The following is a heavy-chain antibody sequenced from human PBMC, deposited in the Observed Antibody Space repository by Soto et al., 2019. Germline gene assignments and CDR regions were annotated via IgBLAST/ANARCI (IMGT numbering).Heavy chain of an antibody. D-gene: IGHD2-21*02. CDR1: GFTFSSYS. CDR2: ISSSSSTI. Sequence: PGGSLRLSCAASGFTFSSYSMNWVRQAPGKGLEWVSYISSSSSTIYYADSVKGRFTISRDNAKNSLYLQMNSLRDGDTAVYYCARVVTAIGRNYYYYYGMDVWGQGTTVT. CDR3: ARVVTAIGRNYYYYYGMDV. J-gene: IGHJ6*02. V-gene: IGHV3-48*02.